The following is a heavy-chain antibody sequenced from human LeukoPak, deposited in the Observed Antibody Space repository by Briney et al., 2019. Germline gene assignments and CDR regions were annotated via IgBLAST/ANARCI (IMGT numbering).Heavy chain of an antibody. J-gene: IGHJ4*02. CDR1: GGSFSGYY. CDR2: INHSGST. D-gene: IGHD6-6*01. V-gene: IGHV4-34*01. Sequence: KPSETLSLTCAVYGGSFSGYYLSWIRQPPGKGLEWIGEINHSGSTNYNPSLKSRVTISVDTSKNQFSLKLSSVTAADTAVYYCARTPRPLFDYWGQGTLVNVSS. CDR3: ARTPRPLFDY.